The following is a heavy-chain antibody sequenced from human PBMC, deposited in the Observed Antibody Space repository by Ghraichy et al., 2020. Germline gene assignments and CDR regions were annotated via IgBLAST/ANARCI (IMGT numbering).Heavy chain of an antibody. CDR1: GGSFSGYY. CDR3: ARVKDGVAGDY. CDR2: INHSGST. J-gene: IGHJ4*02. V-gene: IGHV4-34*01. D-gene: IGHD6-19*01. Sequence: GSLRLSCAVYGGSFSGYYWSWIRQPPGKGLEWIGEINHSGSTNYNPSLKSRVTISVDTSKNQFSLKLSSVTAADTAVYYCARVKDGVAGDYWGQGTLVTVSS.